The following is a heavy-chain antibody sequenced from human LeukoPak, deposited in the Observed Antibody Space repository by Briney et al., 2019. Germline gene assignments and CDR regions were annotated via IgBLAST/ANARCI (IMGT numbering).Heavy chain of an antibody. D-gene: IGHD6-19*01. Sequence: SGGSLRLSCAASGFTFSSYAMSWVRQAPGKGLEWVAVISYDGSNKYYADSVKGRFTISRDNSKNTLYLQMNSLRAEDTAVYYCANGLAFGYWGQGTLVTVSS. CDR1: GFTFSSYA. CDR2: ISYDGSNK. J-gene: IGHJ4*02. V-gene: IGHV3-30*18. CDR3: ANGLAFGY.